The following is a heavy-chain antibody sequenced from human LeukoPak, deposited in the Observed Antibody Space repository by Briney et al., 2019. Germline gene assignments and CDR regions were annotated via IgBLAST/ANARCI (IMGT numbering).Heavy chain of an antibody. Sequence: SETLSLTCTVSGYSISDGCYWGWIRQPPGRGLERIGSIYHSGSTYYNPSLKSRVTMSVDTSKNQFSLKLSSVTAADTAVYYCARAMIGSGAFDIWGQGTMVTVSS. V-gene: IGHV4-38-2*02. J-gene: IGHJ3*02. D-gene: IGHD2-15*01. CDR3: ARAMIGSGAFDI. CDR2: IYHSGST. CDR1: GYSISDGCY.